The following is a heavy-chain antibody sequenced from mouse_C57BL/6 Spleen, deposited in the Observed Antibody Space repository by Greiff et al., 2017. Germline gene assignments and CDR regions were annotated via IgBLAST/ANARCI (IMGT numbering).Heavy chain of an antibody. CDR2: IYPGSGST. D-gene: IGHD2-4*01. J-gene: IGHJ4*01. CDR3: ARWGLRRDYAMDY. Sequence: VQLQQPGAELVKPGASVKMSCKASGYTFTSYWITWVKQRPGQGLEWIGDIYPGSGSTNYNEKFKSKATLTVDKSSSTAYMQLSSLTSEDSAVYYCARWGLRRDYAMDYWGQGTSVTVSS. CDR1: GYTFTSYW. V-gene: IGHV1-55*01.